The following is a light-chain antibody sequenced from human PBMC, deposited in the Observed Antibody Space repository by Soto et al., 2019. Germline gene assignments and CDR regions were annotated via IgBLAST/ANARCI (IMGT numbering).Light chain of an antibody. V-gene: IGLV2-14*03. CDR3: SSYTGGTTYWV. Sequence: QSVLTQPASVSGSLGQSITISCTGTSGDIGGFNYVSWYQQHPGKAPKLIIYEVDNRPSGISNRFSGSKSGNTASLTISALQAEDEADYHCSSYTGGTTYWVFGGGTKLTVL. J-gene: IGLJ3*02. CDR2: EVD. CDR1: SGDIGGFNY.